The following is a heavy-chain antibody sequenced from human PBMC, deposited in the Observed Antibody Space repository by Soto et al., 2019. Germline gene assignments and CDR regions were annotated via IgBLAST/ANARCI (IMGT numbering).Heavy chain of an antibody. V-gene: IGHV4-30-2*01. J-gene: IGHJ6*02. CDR2: IYHSGST. Sequence: SETLSLTCADSGGSISSGGYSWSWIRQPPGKGLEWIGYIYHSGSTYYNPSLKSRVTISVDRSKNQFSLKLSSVTAADTAVYYCARGYYGSGSYYTDYYYYGMDVWGQGTTVTVSS. CDR3: ARGYYGSGSYYTDYYYYGMDV. D-gene: IGHD3-10*01. CDR1: GGSISSGGYS.